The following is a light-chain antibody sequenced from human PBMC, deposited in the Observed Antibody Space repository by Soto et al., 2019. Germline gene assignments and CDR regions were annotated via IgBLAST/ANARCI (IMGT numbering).Light chain of an antibody. J-gene: IGKJ1*01. Sequence: EIVLTQSPATLSLSPGERATLSCRASQSVSSYLAWYQQKPGQAPRLLIYDASNGATGIPDRFSGSGSGTDFTLTISRLEPEDFAMYYCLHHGSSLWTFGQGTKVDI. V-gene: IGKV3-20*01. CDR2: DAS. CDR1: QSVSSY. CDR3: LHHGSSLWT.